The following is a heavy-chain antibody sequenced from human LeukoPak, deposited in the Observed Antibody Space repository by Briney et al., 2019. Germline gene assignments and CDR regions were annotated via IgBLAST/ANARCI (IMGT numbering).Heavy chain of an antibody. Sequence: PGGSLRLSCEASGFTFSNAYMSWVRQAPGKGLEWVSTITGSGDNTYYADSVKGRFTISRDNSKNTLYLQMISLRAEDTAVYYCARSKDGYNIYDYWGQGTLVIVSS. V-gene: IGHV3-23*01. CDR2: ITGSGDNT. CDR3: ARSKDGYNIYDY. D-gene: IGHD5-24*01. J-gene: IGHJ4*02. CDR1: GFTFSNAY.